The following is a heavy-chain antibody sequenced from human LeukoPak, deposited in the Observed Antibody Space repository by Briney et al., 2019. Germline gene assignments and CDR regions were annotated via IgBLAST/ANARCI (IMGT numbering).Heavy chain of an antibody. CDR1: GFTFSSYS. Sequence: GGSLRLSCAASGFTFSSYSMNWVRQAPGKGLEWVSSISSSSSYIYYADSVKGRFTISRDNAKNSLYLQMNSLRAEDTAVYYCATNPSSGYFLDAFDIWGQGTMVTASS. CDR2: ISSSSSYI. V-gene: IGHV3-21*01. CDR3: ATNPSSGYFLDAFDI. J-gene: IGHJ3*02. D-gene: IGHD3-22*01.